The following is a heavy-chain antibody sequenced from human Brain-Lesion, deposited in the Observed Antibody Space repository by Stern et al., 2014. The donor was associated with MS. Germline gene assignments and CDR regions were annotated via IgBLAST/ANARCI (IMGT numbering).Heavy chain of an antibody. CDR3: ARGRVVPGFQYYATDV. Sequence: QLQLQESGPGLVKPSQTLSLSCTVSGGSISSGGYYWSWIPQPAGKGLEWIGRIFNSGSTPHHPSPQRRVPIPIDTSKNQFSLRLNSMTAADTAVYYCARGRVVPGFQYYATDVWGQGTTVIVSS. V-gene: IGHV4-61*02. D-gene: IGHD2-2*01. J-gene: IGHJ6*02. CDR1: GGSISSGGYY. CDR2: IFNSGST.